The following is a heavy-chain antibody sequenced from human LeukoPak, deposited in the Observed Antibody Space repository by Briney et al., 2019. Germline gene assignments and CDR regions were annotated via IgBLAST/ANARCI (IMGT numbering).Heavy chain of an antibody. Sequence: GSLRLSCAASGFTFSSYAMHWVRQAPGKGLEWVAVISYDGSNKYYADSVKGRLTISRDNSKNTLYLQMNSLRAEDTAVYYCARQSSSWYYFDYWGQGTLVTVSS. CDR3: ARQSSSWYYFDY. CDR2: ISYDGSNK. CDR1: GFTFSSYA. D-gene: IGHD6-13*01. J-gene: IGHJ4*02. V-gene: IGHV3-30*04.